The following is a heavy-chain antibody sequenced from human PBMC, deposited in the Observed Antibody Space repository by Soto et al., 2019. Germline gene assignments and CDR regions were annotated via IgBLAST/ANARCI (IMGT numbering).Heavy chain of an antibody. CDR2: IYYSGST. J-gene: IGHJ6*02. Sequence: SETLSLTCTVSGGSISSSSYYWGWIRQPPGKGLEWIGSIYYSGSTYYNPSLKSRVTISVDTSKNQFSLKLSSVTAADTAVYYCARRRMEGTIFGVVIIGDYYYYGMDVWGQGTTVTVSS. CDR3: ARRRMEGTIFGVVIIGDYYYYGMDV. D-gene: IGHD3-3*01. CDR1: GGSISSSSYY. V-gene: IGHV4-39*01.